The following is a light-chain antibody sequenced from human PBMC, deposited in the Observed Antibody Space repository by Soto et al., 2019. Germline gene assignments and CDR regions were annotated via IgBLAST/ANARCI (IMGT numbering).Light chain of an antibody. J-gene: IGLJ2*01. V-gene: IGLV1-51*02. CDR3: GTWDSSLSAGV. CDR2: ENN. CDR1: SSNIGNNY. Sequence: QSVLTPPPSVSAAPGQKVPISCSGSSSNIGNNYVSWYQQLPGTAPKLLIYENNKRPSGIPDRFSGSKSGTSATLGITGLQTGDEADYYCGTWDSSLSAGVFGGGTKLTVL.